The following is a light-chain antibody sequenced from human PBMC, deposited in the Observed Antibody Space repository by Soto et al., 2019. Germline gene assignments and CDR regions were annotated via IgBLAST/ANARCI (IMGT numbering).Light chain of an antibody. J-gene: IGKJ3*01. CDR3: QQYENLPLT. CDR1: HDISNC. Sequence: DIQMTQSPSSLSASVGDRVTITCQASHDISNCLNWYQQKPGKAPKLLIYDSFNVDTGVPSRFSGSGSGTDFTFTISCLQPEDIATYFCQQYENLPLTFGPGTKVDVK. CDR2: DSF. V-gene: IGKV1-33*01.